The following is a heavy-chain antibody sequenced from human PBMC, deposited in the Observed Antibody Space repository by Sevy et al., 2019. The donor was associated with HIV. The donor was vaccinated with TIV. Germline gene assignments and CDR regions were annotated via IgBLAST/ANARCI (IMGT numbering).Heavy chain of an antibody. CDR1: GYTFTSYD. CDR3: VILGYCSGGSCYETYYYFDY. J-gene: IGHJ4*02. Sequence: ASVKVSCKASGYTFTSYDINWVRQATGQGLEWMGWMNPNSGNTGYAQKFQGRVTMTRNTSISTAYMELSSLRSEDTAVYYCVILGYCSGGSCYETYYYFDYWGQGTLVTVSS. D-gene: IGHD2-15*01. CDR2: MNPNSGNT. V-gene: IGHV1-8*01.